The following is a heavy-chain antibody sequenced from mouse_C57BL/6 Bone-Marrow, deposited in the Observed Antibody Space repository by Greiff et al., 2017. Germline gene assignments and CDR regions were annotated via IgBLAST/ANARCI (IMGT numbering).Heavy chain of an antibody. J-gene: IGHJ2*01. CDR1: GYTFTDYE. D-gene: IGHD3-1*01. V-gene: IGHV1-15*01. CDR3: TRSARGFDY. Sequence: QVQLQQSGAELVRPGASVTLSCKASGYTFTDYEMYWVKQTPVHGQEWIVAIDPETGGTAYNQKFKGKAILTADKSSSTAYMDLRSLTSEDSAVYYCTRSARGFDYWGQGTTLTVSS. CDR2: IDPETGGT.